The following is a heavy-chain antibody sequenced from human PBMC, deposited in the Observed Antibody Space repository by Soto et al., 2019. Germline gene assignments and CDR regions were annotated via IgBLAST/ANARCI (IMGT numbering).Heavy chain of an antibody. V-gene: IGHV1-18*01. J-gene: IGHJ4*02. Sequence: ASVKVSCKASGYTLTSYGISWVRQAPGQGLEWMGWISAYNGNTNYAQKLQGRVTMTTDTSTSTAYMELRSLRSDDTAVYYCARVPLTYYDSSGYYPPGPFDYWGQGTLVTVSS. CDR1: GYTLTSYG. CDR2: ISAYNGNT. D-gene: IGHD3-22*01. CDR3: ARVPLTYYDSSGYYPPGPFDY.